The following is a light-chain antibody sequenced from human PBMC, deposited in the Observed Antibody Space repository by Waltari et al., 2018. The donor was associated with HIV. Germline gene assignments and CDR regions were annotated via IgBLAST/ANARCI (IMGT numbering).Light chain of an antibody. CDR1: QTITNW. CDR3: QQYSDSPYT. J-gene: IGKJ2*01. Sequence: DIQMTQSPSTLSASVGERVTITCRADQTITNWLAWYKQAPGEAPNLLIYKASNLQGGVPSRFTDSGSGTQFTLTISSLQSDDSGTYYCQQYSDSPYTFGQGTKLEI. CDR2: KAS. V-gene: IGKV1-5*03.